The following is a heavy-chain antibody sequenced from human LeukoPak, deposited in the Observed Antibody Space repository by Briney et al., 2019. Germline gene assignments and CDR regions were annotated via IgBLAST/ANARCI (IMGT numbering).Heavy chain of an antibody. Sequence: SETLSLTCTVSGGSISSYYWSWIRQPPGKGLEWIGYIYYSGSTNYNPSLKSRVTISLGTSKNQFSLKLTSVTAADTAVYYCARATGGNSGYWGQGTLVTVSS. V-gene: IGHV4-59*01. CDR3: ARATGGNSGY. D-gene: IGHD4-23*01. CDR2: IYYSGST. CDR1: GGSISSYY. J-gene: IGHJ4*02.